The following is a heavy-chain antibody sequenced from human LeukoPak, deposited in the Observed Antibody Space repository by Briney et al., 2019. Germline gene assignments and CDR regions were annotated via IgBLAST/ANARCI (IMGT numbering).Heavy chain of an antibody. CDR3: ARHGGVLQYFDWLFAY. V-gene: IGHV4-59*08. CDR2: IYYSGST. J-gene: IGHJ4*02. Sequence: PSETLSLTCTVSGGSISSYYWSWIRQPPGKGLEWIGYIYYSGSTNYNPSLKSRVTISVDTSKNQFSLKLSSVTAADTAVYYCARHGGVLQYFDWLFAYWGQGTLVTVSS. CDR1: GGSISSYY. D-gene: IGHD3-9*01.